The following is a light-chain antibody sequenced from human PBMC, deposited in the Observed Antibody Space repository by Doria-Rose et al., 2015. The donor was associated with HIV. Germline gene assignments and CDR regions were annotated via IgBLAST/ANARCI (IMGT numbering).Light chain of an antibody. V-gene: IGKV3-20*01. Sequence: EIVLTQSPGTLSLSPGERATLSCRASQSFSSTYLAWYQQKPGQAPMLLIYDGSTRATGIPDRCSAGGSGTDFTLTINRLEPEDFALYYCHQYGTSWTFGQGTKVEI. CDR3: HQYGTSWT. J-gene: IGKJ1*01. CDR2: DGS. CDR1: QSFSSTY.